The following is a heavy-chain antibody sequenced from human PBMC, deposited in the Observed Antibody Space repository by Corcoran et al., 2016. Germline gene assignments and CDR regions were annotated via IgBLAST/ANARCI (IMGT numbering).Heavy chain of an antibody. Sequence: QVQLVQSGAEVKKPGASVKVSCKASGYTFTSYDINWVRQATGQGLEWMGWMNPNSGNTGYAQKFQGRVTMTRNTSISTAYMELSSLRSEDTAVDYCARGQLRSAMVRGVTPYYWGQGTLVTVSS. CDR2: MNPNSGNT. J-gene: IGHJ4*02. D-gene: IGHD3-10*01. V-gene: IGHV1-8*01. CDR1: GYTFTSYD. CDR3: ARGQLRSAMVRGVTPYY.